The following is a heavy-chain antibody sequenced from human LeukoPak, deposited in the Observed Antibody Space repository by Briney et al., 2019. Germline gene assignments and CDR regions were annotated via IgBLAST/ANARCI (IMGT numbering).Heavy chain of an antibody. D-gene: IGHD3-22*01. J-gene: IGHJ2*01. Sequence: SSETLSLTCTVSGGSICTRDYYWGWIRQPPGKGLEWIASIYYTGSTYYSPSLRSRATMSVDTSKNQFSLELSAVTAADTAFYYCARVVYYYDVSGYSFDLWGRGTLVAVSS. CDR3: ARVVYYYDVSGYSFDL. CDR1: GGSICTRDYY. V-gene: IGHV4-39*01. CDR2: IYYTGST.